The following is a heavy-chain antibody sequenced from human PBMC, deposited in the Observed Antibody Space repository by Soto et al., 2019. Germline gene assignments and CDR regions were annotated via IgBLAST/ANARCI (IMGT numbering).Heavy chain of an antibody. CDR3: ARVFSSSAVYYYYGMDV. Sequence: GGSLRLSCAASGFTVSSNYMSWVRQAPGKGLEWVSVIYSGGSTYYADSVKGRFTISRDNSKNTLYLQMNSLRAEDTAVYYCARVFSSSAVYYYYGMDVWGQGTTVTVSS. V-gene: IGHV3-53*01. CDR1: GFTVSSNY. D-gene: IGHD6-6*01. J-gene: IGHJ6*02. CDR2: IYSGGST.